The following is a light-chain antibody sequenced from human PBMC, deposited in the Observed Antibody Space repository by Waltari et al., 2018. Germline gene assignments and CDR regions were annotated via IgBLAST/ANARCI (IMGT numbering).Light chain of an antibody. Sequence: QSALTQPPSVSGSPGQSVTISCTGTSSDVGSYNRVSWYQQPPGTAPKLMSYEVSKRPSGVPDRFSGSKSGNTASLTISGVQAEDEAEYYCSSYTSSTTSYVVFGGGTKLTVL. CDR1: SSDVGSYNR. CDR2: EVS. V-gene: IGLV2-18*02. CDR3: SSYTSSTTSYVV. J-gene: IGLJ2*01.